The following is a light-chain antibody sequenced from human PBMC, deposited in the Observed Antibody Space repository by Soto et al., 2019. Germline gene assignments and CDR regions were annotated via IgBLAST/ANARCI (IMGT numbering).Light chain of an antibody. CDR2: AAS. CDR1: QGISSY. Sequence: ALRMTQSPSSLSASTGDRVTITCRASQGISSYLAWYQQKPGKAPKLLIYAASTLQSGVPSRFSGSGSGTDFTLTISCLQSEDFATYYCQQYYSYLTFGGGNKVEIK. CDR3: QQYYSYLT. V-gene: IGKV1-8*01. J-gene: IGKJ4*01.